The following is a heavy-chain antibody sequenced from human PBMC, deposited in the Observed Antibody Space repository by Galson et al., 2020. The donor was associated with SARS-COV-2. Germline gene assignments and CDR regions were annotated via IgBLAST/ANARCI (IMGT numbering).Heavy chain of an antibody. CDR1: GFSFGDYA. V-gene: IGHV3-9*01. CDR3: AKDVYRSSTGPDY. Sequence: GGSLRISCAASGFSFGDYAMHWVRQPPGKGLEWVSSISWDSRTLAYADSVKGRFSISRDNTKNSLSLQMKNLRPEDTALYYCAKDVYRSSTGPDYWGQGTLVTVSS. D-gene: IGHD3-16*02. J-gene: IGHJ4*02. CDR2: ISWDSRTL.